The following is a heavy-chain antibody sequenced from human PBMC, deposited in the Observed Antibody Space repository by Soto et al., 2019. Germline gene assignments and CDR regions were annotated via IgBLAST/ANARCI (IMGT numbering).Heavy chain of an antibody. D-gene: IGHD6-19*01. V-gene: IGHV3-30*18. CDR2: ISYDGSNK. CDR1: GFTFSSYG. Sequence: GGSLRLSCAASGFTFSSYGMHWVRQSPGKGLEWVAVISYDGSNKYYADSVKGRFTISRDNSKNTLYLQMNSLRAEDTAVYYCAKIMESSGFSVGFDYWGQGTLVTVSS. CDR3: AKIMESSGFSVGFDY. J-gene: IGHJ4*02.